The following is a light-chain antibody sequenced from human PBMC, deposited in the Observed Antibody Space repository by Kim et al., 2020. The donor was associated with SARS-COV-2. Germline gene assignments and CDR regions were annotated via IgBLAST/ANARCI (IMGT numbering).Light chain of an antibody. CDR1: SGSIASNY. J-gene: IGLJ3*02. CDR2: EDN. V-gene: IGLV6-57*02. Sequence: KTVTISCTGSSGSIASNYVQWYQQRPGSAPTTVIYEDNQRPSGVPDRFSGSFDSSSNSASLTISGLKTEDEADYYCQSYDSSNHWVFGGGTQLTVL. CDR3: QSYDSSNHWV.